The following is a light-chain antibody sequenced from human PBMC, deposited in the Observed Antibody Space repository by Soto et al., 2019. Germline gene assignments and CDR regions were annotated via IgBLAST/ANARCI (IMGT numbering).Light chain of an antibody. V-gene: IGLV2-8*01. CDR2: EIN. Sequence: QSALTQPPSASGSPGQSVTISCTGTSSDVGAYDYVSWYQQHPGKAPKLMIYEINKRPSGVPDRFSGSKSGNTASLTVSGLQAEDEADYYCSSFAGCNNVPYVFGTGTKLTVL. CDR3: SSFAGCNNVPYV. CDR1: SSDVGAYDY. J-gene: IGLJ1*01.